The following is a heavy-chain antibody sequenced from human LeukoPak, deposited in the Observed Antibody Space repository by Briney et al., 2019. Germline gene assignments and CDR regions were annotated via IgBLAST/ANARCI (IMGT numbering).Heavy chain of an antibody. CDR3: ARDRGYTQDY. J-gene: IGHJ4*02. CDR1: GFTFSTYW. CDR2: IKSDGSST. Sequence: GGSLRLSCAASGFTFSTYWMHRVRQAPGKGLVWVSHIKSDGSSTSYADSVKGRFTISRDNAKNTLYLQMNSLRAEDTAVYYCARDRGYTQDYWGQGTLVTVSS. V-gene: IGHV3-74*01. D-gene: IGHD5-12*01.